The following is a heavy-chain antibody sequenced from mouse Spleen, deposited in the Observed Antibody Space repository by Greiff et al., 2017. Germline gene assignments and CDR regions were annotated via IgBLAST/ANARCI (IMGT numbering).Heavy chain of an antibody. CDR3: ARHERGYYDSHYFDY. D-gene: IGHD2-3*01. Sequence: EVKLVESGGDLVKPGGSLKLSCAASGFTFSSYGMSWVRQTPDKRLEWVATISSGGSYTYYPDSVKGRFTISRDNAKNTLYLQMSSLKSEDTAMYYCARHERGYYDSHYFDYWGQGTTLTVSS. CDR2: ISSGGSYT. V-gene: IGHV5-6*01. CDR1: GFTFSSYG. J-gene: IGHJ2*01.